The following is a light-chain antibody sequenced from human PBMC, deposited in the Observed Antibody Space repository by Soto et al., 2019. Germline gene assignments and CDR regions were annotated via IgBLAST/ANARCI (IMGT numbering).Light chain of an antibody. CDR3: QQSYTTPRT. CDR2: GVS. J-gene: IGKJ1*01. CDR1: QRISSF. Sequence: DIQVTQFHYSLSSSVGYRVTITCRSSQRISSFLNWYQQKPGKAPKELIFGVSSLGSGVPSRFSGSGSETDFTLTITTLQPEDFATYYCQQSYTTPRTFGQGTKVDIK. V-gene: IGKV1-39*01.